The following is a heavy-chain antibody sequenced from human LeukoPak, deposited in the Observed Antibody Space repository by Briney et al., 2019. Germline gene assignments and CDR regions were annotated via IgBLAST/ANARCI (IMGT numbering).Heavy chain of an antibody. Sequence: PSETLSLTCTVSGGSISSGSYYWSWIRQPAGKGLEWIGRIYTSGSTNYNPSLKSRVTISVDTSKNQFSLKLSSVTAADTAVYYCARVGVQWLVNNWFDPWGQGTLVTVSS. D-gene: IGHD6-19*01. CDR2: IYTSGST. V-gene: IGHV4-61*02. CDR3: ARVGVQWLVNNWFDP. CDR1: GGSISSGSYY. J-gene: IGHJ5*02.